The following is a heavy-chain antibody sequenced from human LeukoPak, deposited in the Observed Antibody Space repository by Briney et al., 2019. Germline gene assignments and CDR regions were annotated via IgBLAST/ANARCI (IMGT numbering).Heavy chain of an antibody. D-gene: IGHD4-23*01. CDR1: GGSISSGGYY. V-gene: IGHV4-61*08. CDR2: VYSSGTT. CDR3: ARGKLTCDY. Sequence: SQTLSLTCTVSGGSISSGGYYWSWIRQHPGKGLEWIGYVYSSGTTNYNPSLKSRVTISVDMSKNQFSLKLNSVTAADTAVYYCARGKLTCDYWGQGTLVTVSS. J-gene: IGHJ4*02.